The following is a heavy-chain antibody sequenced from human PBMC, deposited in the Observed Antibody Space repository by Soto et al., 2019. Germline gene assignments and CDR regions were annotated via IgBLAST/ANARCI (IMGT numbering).Heavy chain of an antibody. CDR3: ARVDPRGVAVFPDY. V-gene: IGHV1-18*01. D-gene: IGHD6-19*01. CDR1: GNTFASHG. CDR2: ISGFNGQT. Sequence: ASVNVSCKASGNTFASHGFSWVRQAPGQGLEWMGWISGFNGQTNYALKFQGRVTLTTDTSTSTAYMELRSLRSDDTAVYFCARVDPRGVAVFPDYWGKGKLVTVSA. J-gene: IGHJ4*02.